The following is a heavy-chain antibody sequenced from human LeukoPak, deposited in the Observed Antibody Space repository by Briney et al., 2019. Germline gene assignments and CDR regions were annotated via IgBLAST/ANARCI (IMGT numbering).Heavy chain of an antibody. V-gene: IGHV1-18*04. CDR2: ISAYNGNT. CDR1: GYTFTRYG. CDR3: ARGGGYNDY. Sequence: ASVKVSCKASGYTFTRYGISWVRQAPGQGLEWMGWISAYNGNTKYAQNLQGRVTMITDTPARTSYMELRSLTSDDTAVYYCARGGGYNDYWGQGTLVTVSS. D-gene: IGHD5-24*01. J-gene: IGHJ4*02.